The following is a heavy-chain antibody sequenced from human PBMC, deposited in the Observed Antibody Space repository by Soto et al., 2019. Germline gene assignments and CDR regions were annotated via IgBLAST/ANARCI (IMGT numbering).Heavy chain of an antibody. Sequence: SETLSLTCAVYGGSLRGYYWSSIRQPPGKGLEWIGEINHSGSTNYNPSLKSRVTISVDTSKNQFSLKLSSVTAADTAVYYCARTNWFDPWGQGTLVTVSS. J-gene: IGHJ5*02. V-gene: IGHV4-34*01. CDR1: GGSLRGYY. CDR3: ARTNWFDP. CDR2: INHSGST.